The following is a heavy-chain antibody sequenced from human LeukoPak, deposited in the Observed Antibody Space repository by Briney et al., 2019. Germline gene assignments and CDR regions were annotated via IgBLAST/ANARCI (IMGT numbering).Heavy chain of an antibody. CDR1: GFTFSNYN. CDR2: ISISSTYI. V-gene: IGHV3-21*01. CDR3: ARYYYDNSGYFLTYDF. Sequence: GGSLRLSCGASGFTFSNYNMNWVRQAPGKGLDWVASISISSTYISYADSVKGRFTISRDNAKNSLYLQMNNLRAEDTAVYYCARYYYDNSGYFLTYDFWGQGTLVTVSS. J-gene: IGHJ4*02. D-gene: IGHD3-22*01.